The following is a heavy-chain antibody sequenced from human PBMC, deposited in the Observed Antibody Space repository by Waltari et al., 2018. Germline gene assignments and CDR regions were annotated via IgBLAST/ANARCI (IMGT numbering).Heavy chain of an antibody. J-gene: IGHJ4*02. D-gene: IGHD3-9*01. CDR1: GFTFSSYW. CDR3: ASAYYDILD. V-gene: IGHV3-74*01. Sequence: EVQLEESGGGLVQPGGSLRLSCAASGFTFSSYWMHWVRQAPGKGLGLVSRINSDGSTISYADSVKGRFTISRDNAKNTLYLQMNSLSAEDTAVYYCASAYYDILDWGQGTLVTVSS. CDR2: INSDGSTI.